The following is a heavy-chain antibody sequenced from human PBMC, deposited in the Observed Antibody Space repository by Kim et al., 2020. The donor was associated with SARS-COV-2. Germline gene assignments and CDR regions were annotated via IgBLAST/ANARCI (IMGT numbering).Heavy chain of an antibody. CDR2: IIPIFGTA. CDR1: GGTFSSYA. CDR3: AAGRYSGYDFIYFDY. V-gene: IGHV1-69*13. D-gene: IGHD5-12*01. Sequence: SVKVSCKASGGTFSSYAISWVRQAPGQGLEWMGGIIPIFGTANYAQKFQGRVTITADESTSTAYMELSSLRSEDTAVYYCAAGRYSGYDFIYFDYWGQGTLVTVSS. J-gene: IGHJ4*02.